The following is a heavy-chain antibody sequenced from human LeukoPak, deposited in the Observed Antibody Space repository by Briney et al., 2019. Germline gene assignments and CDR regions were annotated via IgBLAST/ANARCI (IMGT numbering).Heavy chain of an antibody. J-gene: IGHJ4*02. Sequence: GESLKISCKGSGYIFTSYWIGCVRQMPGKGLEWMGSIYPGDSDTKYSPSFQGQVTISADKSISTAYLQWSSLKASDTAMYYCARHYYDSSGSSLHFDYWGQGTLVTVSS. CDR3: ARHYYDSSGSSLHFDY. V-gene: IGHV5-51*01. CDR1: GYIFTSYW. D-gene: IGHD3-22*01. CDR2: IYPGDSDT.